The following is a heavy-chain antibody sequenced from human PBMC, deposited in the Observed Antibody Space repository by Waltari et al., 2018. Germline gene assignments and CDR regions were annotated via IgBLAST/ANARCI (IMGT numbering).Heavy chain of an antibody. CDR2: INSDGTST. CDR1: GFTFSSYW. Sequence: EVQLVESGGGLVQPGGSLRLSCAASGFTFSSYWMHWVRQAPGKGLVWVSRINSDGTSTNYADSVKGRFTISRDNAKNTLYLQMNSLRAEDTAVYYCARENGDGSDAFDIWGQGTMVTVSS. J-gene: IGHJ3*02. D-gene: IGHD4-17*01. CDR3: ARENGDGSDAFDI. V-gene: IGHV3-74*01.